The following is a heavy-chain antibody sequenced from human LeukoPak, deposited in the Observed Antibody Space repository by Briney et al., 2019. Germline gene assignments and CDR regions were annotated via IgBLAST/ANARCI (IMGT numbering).Heavy chain of an antibody. V-gene: IGHV3-30*02. J-gene: IGHJ4*02. Sequence: SGGSLRLSCAASGFSFSSYGMHWVRQAPGKGLEWVAFIRYDGSNKYYADSVKGRFTISRDNSKNTLYLQMNSLRAEDTAVYYCATEDTAMVTRYPLDYWGQGTLVTVSS. CDR1: GFSFSSYG. D-gene: IGHD5-18*01. CDR2: IRYDGSNK. CDR3: ATEDTAMVTRYPLDY.